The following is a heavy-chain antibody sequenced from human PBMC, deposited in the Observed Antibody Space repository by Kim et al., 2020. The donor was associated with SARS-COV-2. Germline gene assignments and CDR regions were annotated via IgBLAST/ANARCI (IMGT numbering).Heavy chain of an antibody. J-gene: IGHJ4*02. Sequence: ASVKVSCKASGYTFSGHFMHWVRQAPGQGLEWMGSINPNTGGTKFPQEFQGRVTMTWDMSISTAYMEVSRLTSDDTAMYYCARGGVAVLGLVPFDFWGQGTLVTVS. CDR2: INPNTGGT. CDR1: GYTFSGHF. V-gene: IGHV1-2*02. CDR3: ARGGVAVLGLVPFDF. D-gene: IGHD6-19*01.